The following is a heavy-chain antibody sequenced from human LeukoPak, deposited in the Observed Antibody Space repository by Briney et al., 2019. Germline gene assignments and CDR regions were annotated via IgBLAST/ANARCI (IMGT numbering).Heavy chain of an antibody. CDR1: GGSISSYY. J-gene: IGHJ4*02. V-gene: IGHV4-59*12. D-gene: IGHD3-10*01. CDR2: SYHSGNT. CDR3: ARGTYYYGSGRQYYFDY. Sequence: SETLSLTCTVSGGSISSYYWSWIRQPPGKGLEWIGYSYHSGNTYYNPSLKSRITIPVDRSKNQFSLKLSSVTAADTAVYYCARGTYYYGSGRQYYFDYWGQGTLVTVSS.